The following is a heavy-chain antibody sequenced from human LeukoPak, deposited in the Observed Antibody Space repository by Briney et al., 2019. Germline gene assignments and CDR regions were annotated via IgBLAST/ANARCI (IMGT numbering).Heavy chain of an antibody. CDR3: ARALRSGYYDY. Sequence: PGGSLRLSCAASGFTFSNYDMHWVRRAPGKGLEYVSAISNDGGRTYYANSVRGRFTISRGNSKNTLYLQMGSLRAEDMAVYYCARALRSGYYDYWGQGTLVTVSS. J-gene: IGHJ4*02. CDR2: ISNDGGRT. CDR1: GFTFSNYD. D-gene: IGHD3-22*01. V-gene: IGHV3-64*01.